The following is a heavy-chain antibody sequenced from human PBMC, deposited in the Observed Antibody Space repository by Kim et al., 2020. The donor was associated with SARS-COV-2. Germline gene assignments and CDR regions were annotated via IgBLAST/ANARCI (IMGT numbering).Heavy chain of an antibody. V-gene: IGHV3-30*18. CDR2: ISYDGSNK. D-gene: IGHD5-18*01. CDR3: AKEYSYGRYYFDY. Sequence: GGSLRLSCAASGFTFSSYGMHWVRQAPGKGLEWVAVISYDGSNKYYADSVKGRFTISRDNSKNTLYLQMNSLRAEDTAVYYCAKEYSYGRYYFDYWGQGTLVTVSS. CDR1: GFTFSSYG. J-gene: IGHJ4*02.